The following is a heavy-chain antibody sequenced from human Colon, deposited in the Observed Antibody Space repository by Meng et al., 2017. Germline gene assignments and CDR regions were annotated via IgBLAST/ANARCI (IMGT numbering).Heavy chain of an antibody. J-gene: IGHJ5*02. CDR1: GGSFSGYY. CDR3: ARERLSSGWYGGRWFDP. Sequence: QVQQPQWGPGLLKPSGPLSLTCAVYGGSFSGYYWSWIRQPPGKGLEWIGEINHSGSTNYNPSLKSRVTMSVDTSKNQFSLKLSSVTAADTAVYYCARERLSSGWYGGRWFDPWGQGTLVTVSS. D-gene: IGHD6-19*01. V-gene: IGHV4-34*01. CDR2: INHSGST.